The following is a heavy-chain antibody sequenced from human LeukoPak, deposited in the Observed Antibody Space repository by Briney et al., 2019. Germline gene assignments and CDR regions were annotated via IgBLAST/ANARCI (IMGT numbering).Heavy chain of an antibody. V-gene: IGHV3-72*01. Sequence: PGGSLRLSCAASGFIFSDHYMDWVRQAPGKGLEWVARSRNKANSYSTVYAASVQGRFTISRDESKNSLYLQMNSLITEDTAVYFXARXXXSFDIWGQGTMVTVS. CDR1: GFIFSDHY. CDR2: SRNKANSYST. CDR3: ARXXXSFDI. J-gene: IGHJ3*02.